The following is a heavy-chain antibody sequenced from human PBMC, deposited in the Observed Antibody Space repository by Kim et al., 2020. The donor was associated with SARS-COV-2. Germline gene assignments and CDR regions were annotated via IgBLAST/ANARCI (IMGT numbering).Heavy chain of an antibody. J-gene: IGHJ4*02. CDR3: AKEVGGLGSQYKSYFDS. CDR2: VSHDGTIQ. Sequence: GGSLRLSCAASGFTFSNHGLHWVRQAPGKGLQWLAVVSHDGTIQFYADSVKGRFTVSRDNSKHTLYLQMTSLRPDDTAVYFCAKEVGGLGSQYKSYFDSWGQGTLVTVSS. D-gene: IGHD6-19*01. V-gene: IGHV3-30*18. CDR1: GFTFSNHG.